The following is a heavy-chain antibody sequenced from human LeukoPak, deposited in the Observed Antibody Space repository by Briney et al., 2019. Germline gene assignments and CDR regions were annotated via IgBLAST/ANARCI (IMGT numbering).Heavy chain of an antibody. D-gene: IGHD3-22*01. CDR1: GFTVSSNY. V-gene: IGHV3-23*01. CDR3: AKGPGVYYYDSSGIYFDY. J-gene: IGHJ4*02. Sequence: GRSLRLSCAASGFTVSSNYMSWVRQAPGKGLEWVSAISGSGGSTYYADSVKGRFTISRDNSKNTLYLQMNSLRAEDTAVYYCAKGPGVYYYDSSGIYFDYWGQGTLVTVSS. CDR2: ISGSGGST.